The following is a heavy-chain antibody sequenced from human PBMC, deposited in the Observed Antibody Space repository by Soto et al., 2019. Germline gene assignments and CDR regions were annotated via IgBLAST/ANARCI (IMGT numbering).Heavy chain of an antibody. CDR2: ISAYNGNT. V-gene: IGHV1-18*01. Sequence: QVQLVQSGAEVKKPGASVKVSCKASGYTITSYGISWVRQAHGQGLEWMGWISAYNGNTNYAQKLQGRVNMTTDTSTSTVYMELRILISDDTTVYYCARDLRIAVAGTTAFNYWGQGILFTVSS. CDR3: ARDLRIAVAGTTAFNY. J-gene: IGHJ4*02. D-gene: IGHD6-19*01. CDR1: GYTITSYG.